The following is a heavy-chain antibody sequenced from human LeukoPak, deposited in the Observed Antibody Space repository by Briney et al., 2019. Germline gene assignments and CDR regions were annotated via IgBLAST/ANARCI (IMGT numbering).Heavy chain of an antibody. CDR1: GYTFTGYY. CDR2: INPNSGGT. V-gene: IGHV1-2*02. J-gene: IGHJ6*02. CDR3: ARGGYDSSGYYYYYGMDV. D-gene: IGHD3-22*01. Sequence: ASVKVSCKASGYTFTGYYMHWVRQAPGQGLEWMGWINPNSGGTNYAQKFQGRVTMTRDTSISTAYMELRRLRSDDTAVYYCARGGYDSSGYYYYYGMDVWGQGTTVTDSS.